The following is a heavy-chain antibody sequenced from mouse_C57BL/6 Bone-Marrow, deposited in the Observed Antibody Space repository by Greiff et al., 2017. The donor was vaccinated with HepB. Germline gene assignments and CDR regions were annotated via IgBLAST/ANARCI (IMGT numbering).Heavy chain of an antibody. CDR2: IWSGGST. CDR1: GFSLTSYG. CDR3: ARKNSPFAY. Sequence: QVQLQQSGPGLVQPSQSLSITCTVSGFSLTSYGVHWVRQSPGKGLEWLGVIWSGGSTDYNAAFISRLSISKDNSKSQVFFKMNSRQADDTAIYYCARKNSPFAYWGQGTLVTVSA. V-gene: IGHV2-2*01. J-gene: IGHJ3*01.